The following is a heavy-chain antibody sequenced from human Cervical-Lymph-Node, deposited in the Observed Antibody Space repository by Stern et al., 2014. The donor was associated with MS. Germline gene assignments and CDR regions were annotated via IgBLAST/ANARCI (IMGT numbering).Heavy chain of an antibody. D-gene: IGHD3-16*01. CDR1: GGSVSSGSYY. CDR3: ARMGDYLDY. Sequence: VQLQESGPGLVKPSETLSLTCTVSGGSVSSGSYYWSWIRQPPGKGLEWIGYIYYRWSTNYNPSLKSRVTISVDTSKNQFSLKLSSVTAADTAVYYCARMGDYLDYWGQGTLVTVSS. V-gene: IGHV4-61*01. J-gene: IGHJ4*02. CDR2: IYYRWST.